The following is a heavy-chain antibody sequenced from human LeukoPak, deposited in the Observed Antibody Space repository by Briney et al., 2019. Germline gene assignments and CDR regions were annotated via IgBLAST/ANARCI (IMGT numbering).Heavy chain of an antibody. V-gene: IGHV3-23*01. Sequence: PGGSLRLSCAASRFTFSSYAMSWVRQAPGKGLEWISGISGSGASTYYADSVKGRFTISRDDSRNTLYLQMNSLRGDDTAVYYCAKDVGKWESLHFFDYWGQGTLVTVSS. J-gene: IGHJ4*02. CDR1: RFTFSSYA. CDR2: ISGSGAST. CDR3: AKDVGKWESLHFFDY. D-gene: IGHD1-26*01.